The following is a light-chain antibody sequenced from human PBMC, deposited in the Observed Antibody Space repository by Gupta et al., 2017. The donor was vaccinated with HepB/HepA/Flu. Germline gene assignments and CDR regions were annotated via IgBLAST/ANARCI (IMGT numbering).Light chain of an antibody. J-gene: IGKJ1*01. V-gene: IGKV1-39*01. CDR3: QQSYSTPRT. Sequence: DSQMTQLSFSLLAAVGNRFTITCRASQSISSYVNWYQQKPGKAPKLLIYAASSLQSGVPSRFSGSGSGTYFTLTISSLQPEDFATYYCQQSYSTPRTFGQGTKVEIK. CDR1: QSISSY. CDR2: AAS.